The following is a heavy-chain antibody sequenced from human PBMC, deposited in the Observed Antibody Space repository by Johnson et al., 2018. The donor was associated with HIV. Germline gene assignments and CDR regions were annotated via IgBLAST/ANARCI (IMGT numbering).Heavy chain of an antibody. D-gene: IGHD3-16*02. CDR2: IKEDGTEK. V-gene: IGHV3-7*01. J-gene: IGHJ3*02. CDR3: ARDGRLMTTFGGLIDTGVFDI. Sequence: VQLVESGGGLVRPGGSLRLSCAASGFSFRSYWMTWVRQAPGKGLEWVAKIKEDGTEKYYVDSVKGRFTISRDNAKKSLYLQMNSLRAEDTAVYSCARDGRLMTTFGGLIDTGVFDIWGQGTMVTVSS. CDR1: GFSFRSYW.